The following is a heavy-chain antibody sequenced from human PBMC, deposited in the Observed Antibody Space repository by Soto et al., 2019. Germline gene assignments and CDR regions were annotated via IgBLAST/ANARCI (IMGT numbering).Heavy chain of an antibody. CDR2: INPSGGST. V-gene: IGHV1-46*01. CDR1: GYTFTSYY. Sequence: ASVKVSCKASGYTFTSYYMHWVRQAPGQGLEWMGIINPSGGSTSYAQKLQGRVTMTTDTSTSTAYMELRSLRSDDTAVYYCARELYDSSGYYFDYWGQGTLVTVSS. D-gene: IGHD3-22*01. J-gene: IGHJ4*02. CDR3: ARELYDSSGYYFDY.